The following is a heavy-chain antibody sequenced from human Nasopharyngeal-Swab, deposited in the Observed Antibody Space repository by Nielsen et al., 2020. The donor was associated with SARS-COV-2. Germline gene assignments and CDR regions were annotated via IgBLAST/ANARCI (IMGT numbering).Heavy chain of an antibody. Sequence: GGSLRLSCAASGFTFSDYYMSWIRQAPGKGLEWVANIKQDGSEKYYVDSVKGRFTISRDNAKNSLYLQMNSLRAEDTAVYYCARDQYYDSSGYYYYGMDVWGQGTTVTVSS. J-gene: IGHJ6*02. CDR3: ARDQYYDSSGYYYYGMDV. CDR2: IKQDGSEK. V-gene: IGHV3-7*01. CDR1: GFTFSDYY. D-gene: IGHD3-22*01.